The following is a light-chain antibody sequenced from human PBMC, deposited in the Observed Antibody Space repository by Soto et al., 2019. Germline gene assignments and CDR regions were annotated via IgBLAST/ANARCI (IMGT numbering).Light chain of an antibody. CDR1: QSVSRSY. CDR3: QQYGSSPPYT. Sequence: EIVLTQSPATLSFSPGERATLSCRASQSVSRSYLAWYQQKPGQAPRLLIYGASSRATGIPDRFSGSGSGTDFTLTISRLEPEDFAVYYCQQYGSSPPYTFGQGTKLEIK. V-gene: IGKV3-20*01. J-gene: IGKJ2*01. CDR2: GAS.